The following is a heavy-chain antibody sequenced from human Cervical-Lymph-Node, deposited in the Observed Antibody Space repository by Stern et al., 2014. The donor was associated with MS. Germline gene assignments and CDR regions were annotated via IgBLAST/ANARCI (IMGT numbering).Heavy chain of an antibody. CDR2: IYPGDSDT. Sequence: VQLVESGPEVKKSGESLKISCKGSGYYFSAYWIGWVRQMPGKGLEWMGIIYPGDSDTRYSPSFQGQVTISVDKSISPAYLQWSSLEASDTAIYYCARRVEMTTISWYFDLWGRGTLVTVSS. V-gene: IGHV5-51*01. CDR3: ARRVEMTTISWYFDL. CDR1: GYYFSAYW. J-gene: IGHJ2*01. D-gene: IGHD5-24*01.